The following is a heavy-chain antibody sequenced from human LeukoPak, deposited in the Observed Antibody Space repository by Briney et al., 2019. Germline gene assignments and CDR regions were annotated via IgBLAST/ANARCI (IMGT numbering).Heavy chain of an antibody. CDR1: GYTFTSYY. V-gene: IGHV1-46*01. CDR2: INPSGGST. CDR3: ARESLSSGYHYYYYYMDV. J-gene: IGHJ6*03. D-gene: IGHD3-22*01. Sequence: GASVKVSCKASGYTFTSYYMHWVRQAPGQGLEWMGIINPSGGSTSYAQKFQGRVTMTRDMSTSTVYMELSSLRSEDTAVYYCARESLSSGYHYYYYYMDVWGKGTTVTISS.